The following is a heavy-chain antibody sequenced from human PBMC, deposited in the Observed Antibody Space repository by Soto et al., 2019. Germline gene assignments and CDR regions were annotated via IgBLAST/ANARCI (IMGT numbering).Heavy chain of an antibody. CDR3: ARLGYCSSTSCSDY. CDR2: IIPIFGTA. J-gene: IGHJ4*02. Sequence: QVQLVQSGAEVKKPGSSVKVSCKASGGTFSSYAISWVRQAPGQVLEWMGGIIPIFGTANYEQKFQGRVTITADKSTSTAYMELSSLRSEDTAVYYCARLGYCSSTSCSDYWGQGTLVTVSS. V-gene: IGHV1-69*06. CDR1: GGTFSSYA. D-gene: IGHD2-2*01.